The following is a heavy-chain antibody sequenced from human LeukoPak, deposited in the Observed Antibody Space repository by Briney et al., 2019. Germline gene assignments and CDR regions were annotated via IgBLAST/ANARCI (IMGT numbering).Heavy chain of an antibody. CDR1: GGSLRGYY. CDR3: ARGLLSRY. J-gene: IGHJ4*02. CDR2: VSHSGAT. Sequence: SETLSLTCAVCGGSLRGYYWSWLRQPPGKGLQWLGEVSHSGATNTIPSLKNRVTMSVDTSKNQFSLNLSSVTAADTGVYFCARGLLSRYWGQGILVTVSS. V-gene: IGHV4-34*01.